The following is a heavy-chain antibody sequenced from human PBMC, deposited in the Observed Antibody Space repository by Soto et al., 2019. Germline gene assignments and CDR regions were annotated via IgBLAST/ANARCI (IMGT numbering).Heavy chain of an antibody. J-gene: IGHJ5*02. Sequence: LRLSCAASGFTVSSNYMNWVRQAPGKGLEWVSVIYSDGSTSYADSVKGRFTISRDNSKNTLYLQMNSLRAEDTAVYYCARGSNWFDPWGQGTLVTVSS. CDR3: ARGSNWFDP. CDR1: GFTVSSNY. V-gene: IGHV3-53*01. CDR2: IYSDGST.